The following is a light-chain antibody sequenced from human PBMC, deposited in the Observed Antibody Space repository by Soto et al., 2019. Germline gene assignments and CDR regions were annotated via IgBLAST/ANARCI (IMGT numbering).Light chain of an antibody. V-gene: IGLV2-23*01. Sequence: QSALTQPASVSGSPGQSITVSCTGTNIDVGSYNLISWYQQHPGKAPKLMIYEANKRPSGVSNRFSGPKSGNTASLTISGLQAEDEAEYFCCTYASTSTSLVFGTGTKVTVL. J-gene: IGLJ1*01. CDR2: EAN. CDR3: CTYASTSTSLV. CDR1: NIDVGSYNL.